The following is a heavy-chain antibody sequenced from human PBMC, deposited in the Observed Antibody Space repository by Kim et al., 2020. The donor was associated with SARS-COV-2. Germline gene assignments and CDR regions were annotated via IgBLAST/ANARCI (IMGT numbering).Heavy chain of an antibody. Sequence: LKSRVTISVDTSKNRFSLKLSSVTAADTAVYYCARHFQYYYDSSGFFFDYWGQGTLVTVSS. J-gene: IGHJ4*02. V-gene: IGHV4-39*01. CDR3: ARHFQYYYDSSGFFFDY. D-gene: IGHD3-22*01.